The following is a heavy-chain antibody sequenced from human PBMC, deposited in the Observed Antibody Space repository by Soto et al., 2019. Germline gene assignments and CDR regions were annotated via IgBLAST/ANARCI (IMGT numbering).Heavy chain of an antibody. CDR1: GYTFTGYH. Sequence: QVQLVQSGAEVKEPGASVKVSCKASGYTFTGYHIHWVRQAPGQGLEWMGWIIPIFGTANYAQKFQGRVTITADESTSTAYMELSSLRSEDTAVYYCATSGVYNWNSYFDYWGQGTLVTVSS. D-gene: IGHD1-7*01. V-gene: IGHV1-69*01. CDR3: ATSGVYNWNSYFDY. CDR2: IIPIFGTA. J-gene: IGHJ4*02.